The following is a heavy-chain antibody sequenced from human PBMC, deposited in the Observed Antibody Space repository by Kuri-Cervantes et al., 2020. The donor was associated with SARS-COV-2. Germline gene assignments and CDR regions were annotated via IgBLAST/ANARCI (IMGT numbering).Heavy chain of an antibody. D-gene: IGHD6-6*01. CDR2: IYYSGST. CDR1: GGSISSGDYY. CDR3: ARSLQLVRFDY. V-gene: IGHV4-30-4*08. J-gene: IGHJ4*02. Sequence: SETLSLTCTVSGGSISSGDYYWSWIRQPPGKGLEWIGYIYYSGSTYYNPSLKSRVTISVDTSKNQFSLKLSSVTAADTAVYYCARSLQLVRFDYWGQGTLVTVFS.